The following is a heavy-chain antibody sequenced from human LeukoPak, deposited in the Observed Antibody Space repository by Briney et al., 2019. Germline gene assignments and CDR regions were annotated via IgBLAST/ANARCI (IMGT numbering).Heavy chain of an antibody. D-gene: IGHD5-18*01. CDR2: ISGSGGST. V-gene: IGHV3-23*01. CDR3: AKDWYSYGLPFDY. J-gene: IGHJ4*02. CDR1: GFTFSSYA. Sequence: GGSLSLSCAASGFTFSSYAMSWVRQAPGKGLEWVSAISGSGGSTYYADPGKGRFTISRDNSKNTLYLQMDSLRAEDTAVYYCAKDWYSYGLPFDYWGQGTLVTVSS.